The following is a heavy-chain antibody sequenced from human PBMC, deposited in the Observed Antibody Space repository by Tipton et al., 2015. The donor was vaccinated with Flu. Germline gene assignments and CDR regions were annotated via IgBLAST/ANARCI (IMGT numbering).Heavy chain of an antibody. CDR3: ARDRGSDILTGTYYYGMDV. CDR2: IYSGGST. V-gene: IGHV3-66*01. D-gene: IGHD3-9*01. CDR1: GFTVSSNY. Sequence: SLRLSCAASGFTVSSNYMSWVRQAPGKGLEWVSVIYSGGSTYYADSVKGRFTISRDNSKNTLYLQMNSLRAEDTAVYYCARDRGSDILTGTYYYGMDVWGQGTTVTVSS. J-gene: IGHJ6*02.